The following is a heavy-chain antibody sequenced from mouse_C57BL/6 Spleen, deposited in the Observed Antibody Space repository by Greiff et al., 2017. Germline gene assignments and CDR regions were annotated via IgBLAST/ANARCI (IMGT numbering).Heavy chain of an antibody. CDR1: GYAFSSSW. CDR2: IYPGDGDT. D-gene: IGHD1-1*01. CDR3: ASLSYGYAMDY. V-gene: IGHV1-82*01. J-gene: IGHJ4*01. Sequence: QVQLQQSGPELVKPGASVKISCKASGYAFSSSWMNWVKQRPGKGLEWIGRIYPGDGDTNYNGKFKGKATLTADKSSSTAYMQLSSLTSEDSAVYFCASLSYGYAMDYWGQGTSVTVSS.